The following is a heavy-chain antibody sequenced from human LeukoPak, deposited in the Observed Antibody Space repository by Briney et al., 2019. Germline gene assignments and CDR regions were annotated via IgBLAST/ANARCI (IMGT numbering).Heavy chain of an antibody. V-gene: IGHV3-21*01. CDR2: ISSSSSYI. CDR3: ARSSYSSSWYTQSFLSDYYMDV. J-gene: IGHJ6*03. Sequence: GGSLRLSCAASGFTFSSYSMNWVRQAPGKGLEWVSSISSSSSYIYYADSVKGRFTISRDNAEISLYLQMNSLRAEDTAVYYCARSSYSSSWYTQSFLSDYYMDVWGKGTTVTVSS. CDR1: GFTFSSYS. D-gene: IGHD6-13*01.